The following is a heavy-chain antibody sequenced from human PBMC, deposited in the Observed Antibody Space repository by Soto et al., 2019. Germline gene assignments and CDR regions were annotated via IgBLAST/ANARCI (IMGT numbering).Heavy chain of an antibody. D-gene: IGHD3-10*02. CDR1: GYTFTSYG. CDR2: ISAYNGNT. Sequence: QVQLVQSGAEGKKPGASVKVSCKASGYTFTSYGISWVRQAPGQGLEWMGGISAYNGNTNYAQKLQGRVTMTTDTATSAAYMELRSLRADDTAVYYCAGDNGDCSGSYYGYGGQGTLVTVSS. J-gene: IGHJ4*02. CDR3: AGDNGDCSGSYYGY. V-gene: IGHV1-18*01.